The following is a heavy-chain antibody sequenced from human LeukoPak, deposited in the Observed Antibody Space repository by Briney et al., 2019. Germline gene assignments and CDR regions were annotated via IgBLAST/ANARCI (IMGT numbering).Heavy chain of an antibody. V-gene: IGHV3-11*01. J-gene: IGHJ4*02. CDR3: ARGSNYGLY. D-gene: IGHD5-18*01. CDR2: VSSSDSTT. CDR1: GFIFSDYY. Sequence: PGGSLRLSCAASGFIFSDYYMSWIRQAPGKGLEWVSYVSSSDSTTYYAGSVKGRFTISRDNAKNSLYLQMNSLRAEDTAVYYCARGSNYGLYWGQGTLVTVSS.